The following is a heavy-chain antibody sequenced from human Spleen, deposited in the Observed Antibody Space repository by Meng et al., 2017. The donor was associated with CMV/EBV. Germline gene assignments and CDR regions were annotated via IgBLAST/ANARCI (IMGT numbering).Heavy chain of an antibody. CDR3: ARFPFDY. Sequence: GSLRLSCTVSGGSISSSSYYWGWIRQPPGKGLEWIGSIYYSGSTYYNPSLKSRVTISVDTSKNQFSLKLTSVTAADTAVYYCARFPFDYWGQGTLVTVSS. CDR1: GGSISSSSYY. CDR2: IYYSGST. V-gene: IGHV4-39*07. J-gene: IGHJ4*02.